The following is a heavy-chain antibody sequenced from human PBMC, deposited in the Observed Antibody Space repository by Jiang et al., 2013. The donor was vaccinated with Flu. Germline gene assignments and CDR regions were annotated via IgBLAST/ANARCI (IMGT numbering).Heavy chain of an antibody. CDR3: ARELRLPGIAAAGTFYYYYGMDV. J-gene: IGHJ6*04. Sequence: QSGAEVKKPGASVKVSCKASGYTFTSYYMHWVRQAPGQGLEWMGIINPSGGSTSYAQKFQGRVTMTRDTSTSTVYMELSSLRSEDTAVYYCARELRLPGIAAAGTFYYYYGMDVWGERDRRSPSPQ. D-gene: IGHD6-13*01. CDR2: INPSGGST. CDR1: GYTFTSYY. V-gene: IGHV1-46*01.